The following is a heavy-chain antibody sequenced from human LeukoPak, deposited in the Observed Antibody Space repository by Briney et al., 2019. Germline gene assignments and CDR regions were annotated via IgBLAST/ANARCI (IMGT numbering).Heavy chain of an antibody. Sequence: GGSLRLSCAASGYTFSSYSMNWVRQAPGKGLEWVSYISSASGSIYYADSVKGRFTISRDNAKNSLFLQMNSLRAEDTAVYYCARLPAYCSSTSCYYDYWGQGTLVTVSS. V-gene: IGHV3-48*04. J-gene: IGHJ4*02. D-gene: IGHD2-2*01. CDR3: ARLPAYCSSTSCYYDY. CDR2: ISSASGSI. CDR1: GYTFSSYS.